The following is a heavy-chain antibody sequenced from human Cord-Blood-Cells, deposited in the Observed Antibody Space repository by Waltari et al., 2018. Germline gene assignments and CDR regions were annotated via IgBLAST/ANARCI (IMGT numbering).Heavy chain of an antibody. J-gene: IGHJ4*02. D-gene: IGHD1-26*01. V-gene: IGHV3-73*02. CDR2: IRSKANSYAT. Sequence: EVQLVESGGGLVQPGGSLKLSCAASGFTFSGSAMHWVRQASGKGREWVGSIRSKANSYATAYAASVKGRFTISRDDSKNTAYLQMNSLKTEDTAVYYCTSRVGATYYWGQGTLVTVSS. CDR3: TSRVGATYY. CDR1: GFTFSGSA.